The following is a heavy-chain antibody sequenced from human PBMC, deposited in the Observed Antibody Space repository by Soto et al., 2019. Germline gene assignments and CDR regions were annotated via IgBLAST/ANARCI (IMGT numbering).Heavy chain of an antibody. CDR3: AKDYTDYTYSFSY. D-gene: IGHD4-4*01. Sequence: QVQLVESGGGVVQPGRSLRLSCAASGFTFSTYGMQWVRQAPGTGLEWVAVISYDGGNKYYADSVKGRFTISRDNSKNTLYLQMNSLRAEDTAVYYCAKDYTDYTYSFSYLGQGTLVTVSS. J-gene: IGHJ4*02. CDR1: GFTFSTYG. CDR2: ISYDGGNK. V-gene: IGHV3-30*18.